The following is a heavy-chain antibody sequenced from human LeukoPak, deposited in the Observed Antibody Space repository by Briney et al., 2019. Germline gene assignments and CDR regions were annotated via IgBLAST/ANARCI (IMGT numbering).Heavy chain of an antibody. CDR3: ARENGYGYFDY. Sequence: SQTLSLTCTVSGGSISSGSYYWSWIRQPAGKGLEWIGRIYTSGSTNYNPSLKSRVTISVDTSKNQFSLKLSSVTAADTAVYYCARENGYGYFDYWGQGTLVTVSS. V-gene: IGHV4-61*02. D-gene: IGHD5-18*01. J-gene: IGHJ4*02. CDR1: GGSISSGSYY. CDR2: IYTSGST.